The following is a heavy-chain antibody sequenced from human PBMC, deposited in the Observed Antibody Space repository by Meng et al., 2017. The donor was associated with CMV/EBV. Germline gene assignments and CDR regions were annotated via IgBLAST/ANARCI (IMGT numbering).Heavy chain of an antibody. D-gene: IGHD3-22*01. CDR2: INHSGST. Sequence: SETLSLTCAVYGGSFSGYYWSWIRQPPGKGLEWIGEINHSGSTNYNPSLKSRVTISVDTSKNQFSLKLSSVTAADTAVYYCARGRNYCDSSGLGLDYWGQGTLVTVSS. CDR1: GGSFSGYY. V-gene: IGHV4-34*01. J-gene: IGHJ4*02. CDR3: ARGRNYCDSSGLGLDY.